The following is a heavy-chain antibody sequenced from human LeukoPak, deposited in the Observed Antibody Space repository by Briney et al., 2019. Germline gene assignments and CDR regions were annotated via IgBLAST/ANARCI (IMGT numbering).Heavy chain of an antibody. CDR1: GGTFSSYA. V-gene: IGHV1-69*04. D-gene: IGHD1-26*01. Sequence: ASVKVSCKASGGTFSSYAISWVRQAPGQGLEWMGRIIPILGIANYAQKFQGRVTITADKSTSTAYMELSSLRSEDTAVYYCARDRATLPHFDYWGQGTLVTVSS. CDR2: IIPILGIA. CDR3: ARDRATLPHFDY. J-gene: IGHJ4*02.